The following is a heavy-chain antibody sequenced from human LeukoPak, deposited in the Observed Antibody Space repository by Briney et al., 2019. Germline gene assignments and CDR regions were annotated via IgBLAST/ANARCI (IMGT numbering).Heavy chain of an antibody. CDR1: GYTFTSYG. V-gene: IGHV1-18*01. D-gene: IGHD3-22*01. CDR2: ISAYNGNT. Sequence: ASVKVSCKASGYTFTSYGISWVRQAPGQGLEWMGWISAYNGNTNYAQKLQGRVTMTTDTSTSTAYMELRSLRSDDTAVYYCARPSDSSGYCLPGSYPGYEDYFDYWGQGTLVTVSS. J-gene: IGHJ4*02. CDR3: ARPSDSSGYCLPGSYPGYEDYFDY.